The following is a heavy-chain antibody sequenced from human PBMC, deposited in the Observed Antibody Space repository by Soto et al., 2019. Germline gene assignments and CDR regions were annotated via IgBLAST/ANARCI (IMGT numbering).Heavy chain of an antibody. Sequence: LRLSCAAPGFTFSSYWMSWVRQAPGKGLEWVANIKQDGSEKYYVDSVKGRFTISRDNAKNSLYLQMNSLRAEDTAVYYCARDSIAAAGTYYYYGMDVWGQGTTVTVS. CDR3: ARDSIAAAGTYYYYGMDV. J-gene: IGHJ6*02. CDR1: GFTFSSYW. D-gene: IGHD6-13*01. CDR2: IKQDGSEK. V-gene: IGHV3-7*03.